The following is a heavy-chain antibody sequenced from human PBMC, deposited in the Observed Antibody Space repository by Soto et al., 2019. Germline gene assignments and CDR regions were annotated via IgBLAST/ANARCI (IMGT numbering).Heavy chain of an antibody. J-gene: IGHJ4*02. CDR1: GGTFSSYA. Sequence: QVQLVQSGAEVKKPGSSVKVCCKASGGTFSSYAISWVRQAPGQGLEWMGGIIPIFGTANYAQKFQGRVTITADESTSTAYMELSSLSSEDTAVYYCARLAGYSSSGCGDYWGQGTLVTVSS. CDR3: ARLAGYSSSGCGDY. D-gene: IGHD6-13*01. V-gene: IGHV1-69*01. CDR2: IIPIFGTA.